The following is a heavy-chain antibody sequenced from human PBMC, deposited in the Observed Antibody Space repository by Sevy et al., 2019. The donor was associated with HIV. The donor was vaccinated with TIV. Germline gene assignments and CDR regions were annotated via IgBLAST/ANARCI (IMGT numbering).Heavy chain of an antibody. Sequence: GGSLRLSCAASGFTFSNYGMHWVRQAPGKGLEWVAVVSYDGSTKYYADFVKGRFTISRDNSKNTVYLQMNTLRTEDTAVFYCAKGSKATDSAFDLWGQGTMFTVSS. J-gene: IGHJ3*01. CDR1: GFTFSNYG. D-gene: IGHD1-26*01. CDR3: AKGSKATDSAFDL. CDR2: VSYDGSTK. V-gene: IGHV3-30*18.